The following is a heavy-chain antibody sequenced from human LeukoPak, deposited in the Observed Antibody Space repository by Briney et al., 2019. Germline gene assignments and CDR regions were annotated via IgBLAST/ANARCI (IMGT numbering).Heavy chain of an antibody. CDR3: AKYPGRTSTYMDV. D-gene: IGHD1-26*01. CDR1: GFTFSGYA. CDR2: ISGSGGST. V-gene: IGHV3-23*01. J-gene: IGHJ6*03. Sequence: GGSLRLSCAASGFTFSGYAMNWVRQAPGKGLEWVSAISGSGGSTYYADSVKGRFTISRDNSKNTLYLQMNSLRAEDTAVYYCAKYPGRTSTYMDVWGKGTTVTVSS.